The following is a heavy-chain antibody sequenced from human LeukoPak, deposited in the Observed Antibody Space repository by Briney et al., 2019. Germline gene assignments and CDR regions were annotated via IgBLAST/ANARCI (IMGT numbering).Heavy chain of an antibody. CDR2: INPNSGGT. CDR1: GYTFTGYY. V-gene: IGHV1-2*02. Sequence: GASVKVSCKASGYTFTGYYMHWVRQAPGQGLEWMGWINPNSGGTNYAQKFQGRVTMTRDAAISTAYMELRSLRSDDTAVYYCARCVGGYNWNKDYWGQGTLVTVSS. J-gene: IGHJ4*02. CDR3: ARCVGGYNWNKDY. D-gene: IGHD1/OR15-1a*01.